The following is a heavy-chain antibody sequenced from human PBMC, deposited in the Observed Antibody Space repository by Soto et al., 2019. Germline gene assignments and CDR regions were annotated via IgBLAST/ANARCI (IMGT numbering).Heavy chain of an antibody. V-gene: IGHV1-69*01. CDR1: GGTFSSYA. Sequence: QVQLVQSGAEVKKPGSSVKVSCKASGGTFSSYAISWVRQAPGQGLEWMGGIIPIFGTANYAQKFQGRVTITADESTSTAYMELSSLRSEDTAVYYCARGDYGGNSGGYYYYYYGMDVWGQGTTATVSS. D-gene: IGHD4-17*01. J-gene: IGHJ6*02. CDR3: ARGDYGGNSGGYYYYYYGMDV. CDR2: IIPIFGTA.